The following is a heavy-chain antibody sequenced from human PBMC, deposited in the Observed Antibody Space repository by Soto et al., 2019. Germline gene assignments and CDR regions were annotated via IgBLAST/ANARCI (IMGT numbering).Heavy chain of an antibody. CDR1: GFTFSSYS. Sequence: EVQLVESGGGLVKPGGSLRLSCAASGFTFSSYSMNWVRQAPGKGLEWVSSISSSSSYIYYADSVKGRFTISRDNAKNSLYLQMNSLRAEDTAVYYCARDFEYSSRSSEEVGDYWGQGTLVTVSS. CDR3: ARDFEYSSRSSEEVGDY. D-gene: IGHD6-13*01. V-gene: IGHV3-21*01. J-gene: IGHJ4*02. CDR2: ISSSSSYI.